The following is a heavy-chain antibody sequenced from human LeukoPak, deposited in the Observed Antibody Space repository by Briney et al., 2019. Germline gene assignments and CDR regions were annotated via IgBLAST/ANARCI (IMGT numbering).Heavy chain of an antibody. D-gene: IGHD1-1*01. CDR3: ARVNWVQLERRGPNNWFDP. CDR2: IYYSGST. Sequence: PSETLSLTCTVSGGSISSYYWSWIRQPPGKGLEWIGYIYYSGSTNYNPSLKSRVTISVDTSKNQFSLKLSSVTAADTAVYYCARVNWVQLERRGPNNWFDPWGQGTLVTVSS. J-gene: IGHJ5*02. CDR1: GGSISSYY. V-gene: IGHV4-59*01.